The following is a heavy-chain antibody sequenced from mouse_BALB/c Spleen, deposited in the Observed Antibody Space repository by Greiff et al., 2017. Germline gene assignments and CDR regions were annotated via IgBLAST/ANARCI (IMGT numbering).Heavy chain of an antibody. CDR1: GFTFSDYY. CDR3: ARAHYYGHYYAMDY. Sequence: EVKVEESGGGLVKPGGSLKLSCAASGFTFSDYYMYWVRQTPEKRLEWVATISDGGSYTYYPDSVKGRFTISRDNAKNNLYLQMSSLKSEDTAMYYCARAHYYGHYYAMDYWGQGTSVTVSS. V-gene: IGHV5-4*02. D-gene: IGHD1-2*01. J-gene: IGHJ4*01. CDR2: ISDGGSYT.